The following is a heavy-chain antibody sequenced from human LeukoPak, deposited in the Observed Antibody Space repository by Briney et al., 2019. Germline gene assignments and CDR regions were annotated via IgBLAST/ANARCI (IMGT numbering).Heavy chain of an antibody. CDR3: ARGGTTYYYGSGSWYYFDY. J-gene: IGHJ4*02. V-gene: IGHV4-34*01. CDR1: GGSFSGYY. Sequence: SETLSLTCAVYGGSFSGYYWSWIRQPPGKGLEWIGEINHSGSTSYNPSLKSRVTISVDTSKNQFSLKLSSVTAADTAVYYCARGGTTYYYGSGSWYYFDYWGQGTLVTVSS. CDR2: INHSGST. D-gene: IGHD3-10*01.